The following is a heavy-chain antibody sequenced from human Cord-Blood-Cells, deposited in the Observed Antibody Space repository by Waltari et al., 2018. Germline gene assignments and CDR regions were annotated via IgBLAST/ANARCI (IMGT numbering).Heavy chain of an antibody. CDR2: INHSGST. J-gene: IGHJ4*02. CDR3: ARVVVTAIPDY. Sequence: QVQLQQWGAGLLKSSETLSFTCAVYGGCFSGYYWSWIRQPPGKGLEWIGEINHSGSTNYNPSLKSRVTISVDTSKNQFSLKLSSVTAADTAVYYCARVVVTAIPDYWGQGTLVTVSS. CDR1: GGCFSGYY. D-gene: IGHD2-21*02. V-gene: IGHV4-34*01.